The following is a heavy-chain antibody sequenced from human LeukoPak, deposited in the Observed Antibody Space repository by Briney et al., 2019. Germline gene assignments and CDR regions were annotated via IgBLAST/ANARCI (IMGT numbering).Heavy chain of an antibody. J-gene: IGHJ4*02. CDR2: ISYDGRDK. V-gene: IGHV3-30*18. CDR1: GFTFSRNA. Sequence: GGSLRLSCAASGFTFSRNAMHWVRQAPGKGLEWVAVISYDGRDKHYADSVKGRFTISRDNSENTLYLQMNSLRAEDTAVYYCAKDLKGIAAYYFDFWGQGALVTVSS. CDR3: AKDLKGIAAYYFDF. D-gene: IGHD6-13*01.